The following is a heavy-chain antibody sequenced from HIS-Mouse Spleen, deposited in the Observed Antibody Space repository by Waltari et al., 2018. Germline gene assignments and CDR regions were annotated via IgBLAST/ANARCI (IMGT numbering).Heavy chain of an antibody. CDR3: AREIPYSSSWYDWYFDL. J-gene: IGHJ2*01. CDR2: IYYSWST. CDR1: GGSISSSSYY. Sequence: QLQLQESGPGLVKPSETLSLTCIVSGGSISSSSYYWGWIRQPPGKGLEWIGSIYYSWSTNYNPSPKSRVTISVDTSKNQFSLKLSSVTAADTAVYYCAREIPYSSSWYDWYFDLWGRGTLVTVSS. D-gene: IGHD6-13*01. V-gene: IGHV4-39*07.